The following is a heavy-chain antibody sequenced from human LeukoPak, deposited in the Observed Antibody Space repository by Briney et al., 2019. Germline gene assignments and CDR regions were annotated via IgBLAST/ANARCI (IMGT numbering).Heavy chain of an antibody. Sequence: ASVKVSCKASGYTFTSYYIHWVRQAPGQGLEWMGWINFNSGGKIFAEKFQDRVTMARDTSISTAYMELSRLRSDDTAVYYCARQIVSGSMGCDFWGQGTLVTVSS. CDR2: INFNSGGK. CDR1: GYTFTSYY. CDR3: ARQIVSGSMGCDF. J-gene: IGHJ4*02. V-gene: IGHV1-2*02. D-gene: IGHD2-21*01.